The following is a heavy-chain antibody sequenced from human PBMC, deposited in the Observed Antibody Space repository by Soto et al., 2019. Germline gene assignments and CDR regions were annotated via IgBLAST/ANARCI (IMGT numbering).Heavy chain of an antibody. D-gene: IGHD2-21*02. CDR1: GGSISSGDYY. CDR3: ARVTPHNWFDP. J-gene: IGHJ5*02. CDR2: IYYSGST. V-gene: IGHV4-30-4*01. Sequence: SETLSLTCTVSGGSISSGDYYWSWIRQPPGRGLEWIGYIYYSGSTYYNPSLKSRVTISVDTSKNQFSLKLSSVTAADTAVYYCARVTPHNWFDPWGQGTLVTVSS.